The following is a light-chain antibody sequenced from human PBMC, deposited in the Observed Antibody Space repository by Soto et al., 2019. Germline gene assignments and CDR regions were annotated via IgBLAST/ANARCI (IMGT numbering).Light chain of an antibody. V-gene: IGLV2-23*02. CDR1: SSDVDL. CDR2: EAS. CDR3: CSYAPLTTFPV. J-gene: IGLJ3*02. Sequence: QSALTQPASVSGSPGQSITIPCTGTSSDVDLVSWYQQHPDKAPKLIIWEASKRPLGISNRFSGSKFGDTASLTISGLQAEDEAEYYCCSYAPLTTFPVFGGGTKLTVL.